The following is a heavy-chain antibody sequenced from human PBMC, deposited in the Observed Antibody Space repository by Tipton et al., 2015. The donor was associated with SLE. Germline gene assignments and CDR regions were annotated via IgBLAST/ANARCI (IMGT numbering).Heavy chain of an antibody. D-gene: IGHD3-3*01. CDR2: IYTSGST. Sequence: TLSLTCTVSGGSISSGSYYWSWIRQPAGKGLEWIGRIYTSGSTNYNPSLASRVTISIEKSKNQLSLTLKSVTTADTAMYYCARGTPFMEWERNWFDPWGQGTLVTVSS. CDR3: ARGTPFMEWERNWFDP. V-gene: IGHV4-61*02. J-gene: IGHJ5*01. CDR1: GGSISSGSYY.